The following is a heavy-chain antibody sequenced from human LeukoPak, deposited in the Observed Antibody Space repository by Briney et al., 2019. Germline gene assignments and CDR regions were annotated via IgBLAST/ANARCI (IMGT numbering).Heavy chain of an antibody. Sequence: ASVKVSCKASGYTFTGYYMHWVRQAPGQGLEWMGWINPNSGGTNYAQKFQGRVTMTRDTSISTAYMELSRLRSDDTAVYYCAREDGSRTGCDTVFDYWGQGTLVTVSS. V-gene: IGHV1-2*02. CDR1: GYTFTGYY. CDR3: AREDGSRTGCDTVFDY. CDR2: INPNSGGT. D-gene: IGHD2-2*02. J-gene: IGHJ4*02.